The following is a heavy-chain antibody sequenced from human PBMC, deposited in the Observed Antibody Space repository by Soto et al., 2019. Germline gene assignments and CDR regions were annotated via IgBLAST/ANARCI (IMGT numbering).Heavy chain of an antibody. Sequence: EVQLVVSGGGVVRPGGALRLSCTASGFTFDDYSMTWVRQIPGKGLEWVSTTNWNGATTAYADSVRGRFTISRDNAKNSLYLQLDTVTAEDTAFYHCARDSDDSTGYYDYWGQGTQVTVSS. J-gene: IGHJ4*02. V-gene: IGHV3-20*01. CDR2: TNWNGATT. D-gene: IGHD4-4*01. CDR1: GFTFDDYS. CDR3: ARDSDDSTGYYDY.